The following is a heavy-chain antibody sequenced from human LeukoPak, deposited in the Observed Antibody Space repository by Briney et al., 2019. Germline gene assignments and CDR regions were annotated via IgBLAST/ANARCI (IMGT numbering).Heavy chain of an antibody. CDR2: IYPGDSDT. V-gene: IGHV5-51*01. J-gene: IGHJ4*02. Sequence: GEFLKISCKGSGYSFTSYWIGWVRQMPGKGLEWMGIIYPGDSDTRYSPSFQGQVTISADKSISTAYLQWSSLKASDTGMYYCATVRTYGDYAMNYWGQGTLVTVSS. D-gene: IGHD4-17*01. CDR1: GYSFTSYW. CDR3: ATVRTYGDYAMNY.